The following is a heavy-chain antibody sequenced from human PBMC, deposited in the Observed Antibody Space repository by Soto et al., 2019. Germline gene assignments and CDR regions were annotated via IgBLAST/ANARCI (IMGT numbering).Heavy chain of an antibody. CDR2: IKSKSDGETT. CDR3: STIKRYSWSLDL. CDR1: GFTFSNAW. D-gene: IGHD1-26*01. V-gene: IGHV3-15*07. Sequence: GGSLRLSCAASGFTFSNAWMNWVRQAPGKGLEWVGRIKSKSDGETTDYAAPVKGRFTISRDDSKDTLYLQVNRLKTEDTGLYFCSTIKRYSWSLDLWGRGT. J-gene: IGHJ2*01.